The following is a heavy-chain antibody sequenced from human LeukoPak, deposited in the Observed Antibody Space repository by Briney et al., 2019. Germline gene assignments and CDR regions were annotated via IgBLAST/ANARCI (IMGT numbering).Heavy chain of an antibody. CDR3: AKVGIVATILHDYFDY. CDR1: GFTFSSYG. D-gene: IGHD5-12*01. J-gene: IGHJ4*02. Sequence: GGPLRLSCAASGFTFSSYGMHWVRQAPGKGLEWVAVISYDGSNKYYADSVKGRFTISRDNSKNTLYLQMNSLRAEDTAVYYCAKVGIVATILHDYFDYWGQGTLVTVSS. V-gene: IGHV3-30*18. CDR2: ISYDGSNK.